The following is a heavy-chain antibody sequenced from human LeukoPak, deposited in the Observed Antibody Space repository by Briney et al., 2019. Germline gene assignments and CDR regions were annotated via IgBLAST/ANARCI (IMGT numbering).Heavy chain of an antibody. D-gene: IGHD6-19*01. J-gene: IGHJ4*02. CDR2: IRYDGNIQ. Sequence: GGSLRLSCAVAGFPFGSYAMHWVRQAQGKGLEWVAFIRYDGNIQYYADSVKGRFTISRDNSKDTLYLQMSSLRAEDTAVYYCATIAMAGPFDYWGQGTLVTVSS. CDR1: GFPFGSYA. CDR3: ATIAMAGPFDY. V-gene: IGHV3-30*02.